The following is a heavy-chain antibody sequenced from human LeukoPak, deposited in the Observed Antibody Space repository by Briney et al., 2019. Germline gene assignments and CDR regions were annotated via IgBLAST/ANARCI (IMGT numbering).Heavy chain of an antibody. CDR2: ISGSGGST. D-gene: IGHD3-3*01. V-gene: IGHV3-23*01. J-gene: IGHJ4*02. CDR3: AKDLFKRGFDY. Sequence: GGSLRLSCAASGFTFSSYAMSWVRQAPGKGLEWVSAISGSGGSTYYAHSVKGRFTISRDNSKNTLYLQMSSLRAEDTAVYYCAKDLFKRGFDYWGQGTLVTVSS. CDR1: GFTFSSYA.